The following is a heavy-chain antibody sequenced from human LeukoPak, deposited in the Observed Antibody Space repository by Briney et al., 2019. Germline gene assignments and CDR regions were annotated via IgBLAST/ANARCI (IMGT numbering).Heavy chain of an antibody. CDR3: ARVYYYDSSGYLDY. V-gene: IGHV4-30-4*01. CDR2: IYYSGST. D-gene: IGHD3-22*01. Sequence: SETLSLTCTVSGGSISSGYYYWTWICQPPGQGLERIGYIYYSGSTYYNPSLKSRVTISVDTSKNQFSLKLSSVTAADTAVYYCARVYYYDSSGYLDYWGQGTLVTVSS. J-gene: IGHJ4*02. CDR1: GGSISSGYYY.